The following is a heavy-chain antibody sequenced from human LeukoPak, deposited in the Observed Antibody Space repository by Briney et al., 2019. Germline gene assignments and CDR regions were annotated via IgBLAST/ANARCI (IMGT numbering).Heavy chain of an antibody. CDR2: ISSSSSYI. Sequence: PGGSLRLSCAASGFTFSSYSMNWVRQAPGKGLEWVSSISSSSSYIYYADSVKGRFTISRDNAKNSLCLQMNSLRAEDTAVYYCARDLGGLAATFAFDYWGQGTLVTVSS. D-gene: IGHD2-15*01. CDR3: ARDLGGLAATFAFDY. J-gene: IGHJ4*02. V-gene: IGHV3-21*01. CDR1: GFTFSSYS.